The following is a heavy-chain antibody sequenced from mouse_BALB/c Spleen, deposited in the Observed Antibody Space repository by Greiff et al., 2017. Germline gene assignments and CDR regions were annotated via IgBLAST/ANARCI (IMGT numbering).Heavy chain of an antibody. D-gene: IGHD2-1*01. Sequence: VQLQESGAELARPGASVKMSCKASGYTFTSYTMHWVKQRPGQGLEWIGYINPSSGYTNYNQKFKDKATLTADKSSSTAYMQLSSLTSEDSAVYYCAMGAYGNWEVDYWGQGTTRTVSS. CDR3: AMGAYGNWEVDY. J-gene: IGHJ2*01. V-gene: IGHV1-4*01. CDR2: INPSSGYT. CDR1: GYTFTSYT.